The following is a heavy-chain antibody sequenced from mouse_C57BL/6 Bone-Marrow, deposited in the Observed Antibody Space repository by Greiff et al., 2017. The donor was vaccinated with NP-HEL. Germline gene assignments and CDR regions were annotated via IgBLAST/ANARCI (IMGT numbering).Heavy chain of an antibody. CDR3: ARSSITTGYFDY. V-gene: IGHV7-3*01. D-gene: IGHD1-1*01. CDR1: GFTFTDYY. CDR2: IRNKANGYTT. J-gene: IGHJ2*01. Sequence: EVQLVESGGGLVQPGGSLSLSCAASGFTFTDYYMSWVRQPPGKALEWLGFIRNKANGYTTEYSASVKGLFTISRDNSQSILYLQMNALRAEDSATYYCARSSITTGYFDYWGQGTTLTVSS.